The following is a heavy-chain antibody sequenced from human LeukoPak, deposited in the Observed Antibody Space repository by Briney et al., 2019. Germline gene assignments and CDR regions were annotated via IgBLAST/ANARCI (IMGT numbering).Heavy chain of an antibody. D-gene: IGHD3-10*01. J-gene: IGHJ6*02. V-gene: IGHV4-59*08. CDR2: IYYIGST. Sequence: PSETLSLTCTVSGGSISSYYWSWIRQPPGKGLEWIGYIYYIGSTNYNPSLKSRVTISVDTSKNQFSLKLSSVTAADTAVYYCARRSMVRGLDVWGQGTTVTVSS. CDR3: ARRSMVRGLDV. CDR1: GGSISSYY.